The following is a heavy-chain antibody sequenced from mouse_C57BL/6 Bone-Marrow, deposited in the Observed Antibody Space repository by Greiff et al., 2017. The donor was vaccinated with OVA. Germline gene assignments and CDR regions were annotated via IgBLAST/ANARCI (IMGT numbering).Heavy chain of an antibody. CDR2: INSDGGST. V-gene: IGHV5-2*01. CDR1: EYEFPSHD. J-gene: IGHJ3*01. Sequence: EVKLVESGGGLVQPGESLKLSCESNEYEFPSHDMSWVRKTPEKRLELVAAINSDGGSTYYPDTMERRFIIATDNTKKTLYLQMSSLRSEDTALYDCARQEWEEVFAYWGQGTLVTVSA. D-gene: IGHD1-3*01. CDR3: ARQEWEEVFAY.